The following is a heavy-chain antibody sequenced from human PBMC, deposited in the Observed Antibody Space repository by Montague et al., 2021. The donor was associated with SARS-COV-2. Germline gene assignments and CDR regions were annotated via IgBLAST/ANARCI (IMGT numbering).Heavy chain of an antibody. Sequence: YRSLSWAASGFTVSSNYVSWVRQAPGKGLEWVSVIYSGSGSTYYADSVKGRFTISRDISKNTLYLQMNSLRAEDTAVYYCARAPGSSYSSGWYDYYYGMDVWGQGTTVTVSS. J-gene: IGHJ6*02. CDR2: IYSGSGST. V-gene: IGHV3-66*01. D-gene: IGHD6-19*01. CDR1: GFTVSSNY. CDR3: ARAPGSSYSSGWYDYYYGMDV.